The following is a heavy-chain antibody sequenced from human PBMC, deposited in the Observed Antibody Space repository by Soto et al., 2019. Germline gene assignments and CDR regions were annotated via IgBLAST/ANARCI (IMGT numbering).Heavy chain of an antibody. CDR2: IYWDDGK. CDR1: GFSLTTRGVG. J-gene: IGHJ5*02. CDR3: GHIPNYYQYDWFDP. Sequence: QITLKESGPTLVKPTQTLTLPCTFSGFSLTTRGVGVGWIRYPPGKALECLARIYWDDGKRYSPSRQSRLSINKDTSKNQVVLTMTNVDHVDTATYCCGHIPNYYQYDWFDPWGQGTMVSVSS. V-gene: IGHV2-5*02. D-gene: IGHD3-16*01.